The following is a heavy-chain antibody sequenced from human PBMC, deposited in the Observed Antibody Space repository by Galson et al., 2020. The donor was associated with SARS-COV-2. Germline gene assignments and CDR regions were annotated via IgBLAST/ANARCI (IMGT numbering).Heavy chain of an antibody. Sequence: GESLKISCAGSGFTFSRHSMNWVRQAPGKGLEWLTYISSRSSPIMYADSVKGRFTVSRDNARNSLYLQINDLRSEDTAVYYCARDCDGTCWFDYWGQGTLVTVSS. D-gene: IGHD2-15*01. CDR2: ISSRSSPI. CDR1: GFTFSRHS. V-gene: IGHV3-48*01. CDR3: ARDCDGTCWFDY. J-gene: IGHJ4*02.